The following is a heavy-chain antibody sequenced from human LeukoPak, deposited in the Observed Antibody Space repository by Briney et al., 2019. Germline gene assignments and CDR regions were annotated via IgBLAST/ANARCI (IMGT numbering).Heavy chain of an antibody. CDR2: ISSSSSTI. D-gene: IGHD3-10*01. V-gene: IGHV3-48*01. Sequence: GGSLRLSCAASGFTFSSYSMNWVRQAPGKGLEWVSYISSSSSTIYYADSVKGRFTISRYNAKNSLYLQMNSLRAEDTAVYYCATYGSGSYYTFDYWGQGTLVTVSS. J-gene: IGHJ4*02. CDR3: ATYGSGSYYTFDY. CDR1: GFTFSSYS.